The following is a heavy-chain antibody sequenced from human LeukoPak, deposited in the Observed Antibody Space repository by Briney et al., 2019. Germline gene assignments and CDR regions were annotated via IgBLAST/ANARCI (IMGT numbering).Heavy chain of an antibody. CDR2: ITWNSSSI. CDR3: AKGKPRKNDNTGFSSLDS. CDR1: GFTFDDYA. J-gene: IGHJ4*02. Sequence: GRSPRLSCAASGFTFDDYAMYWVRQAPGKGLEWVSGITWNSSSIGYADSVKGRFTISRDNAKNSLSLQMNGLRDEDTAFYYCAKGKPRKNDNTGFSSLDSWGQETLVTVSS. D-gene: IGHD3-22*01. V-gene: IGHV3-9*01.